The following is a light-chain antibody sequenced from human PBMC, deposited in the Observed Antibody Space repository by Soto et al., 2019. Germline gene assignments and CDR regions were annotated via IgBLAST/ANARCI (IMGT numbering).Light chain of an antibody. CDR2: GVS. V-gene: IGKV3-15*01. CDR1: QSVSVN. Sequence: EIVMTQSPGTLSVSPGERATLSCRASQSVSVNLAWYQQKPGQAPRLLIYGVSTRATGIPARFSGSESGTDFTPTISGLQSEDFAVYYCQQYNDWPFTFAPGTKVDTK. J-gene: IGKJ3*01. CDR3: QQYNDWPFT.